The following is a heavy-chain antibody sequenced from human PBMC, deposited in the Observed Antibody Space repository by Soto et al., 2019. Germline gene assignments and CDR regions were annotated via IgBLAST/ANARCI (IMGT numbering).Heavy chain of an antibody. Sequence: QVQLVQSGAEVKKPGASVKVSCKASGYTFTGYYMHWVRQAPGQGLEWMGWINPNSGGTNYAQKFKGSVTMTRETSISAAYMELSRLRSDDTAVYYCARGGPGSGYDPTDYWCQGTLVTVSS. CDR3: ARGGPGSGYDPTDY. CDR2: INPNSGGT. J-gene: IGHJ4*02. V-gene: IGHV1-2*02. D-gene: IGHD5-12*01. CDR1: GYTFTGYY.